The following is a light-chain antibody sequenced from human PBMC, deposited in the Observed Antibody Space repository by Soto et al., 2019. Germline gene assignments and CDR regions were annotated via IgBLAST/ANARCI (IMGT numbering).Light chain of an antibody. CDR1: QSVGSN. CDR3: QQYDKWTPRT. Sequence: EIVITQSPATLSVSPGERVTLSCRARQSVGSNLAWYQQKPGQAPRLLIYGGRTRATGIPARFSGSGSETEFTLTISSLQAEDSGVYFWQQYDKWTPRTFGQGTKV. CDR2: GGR. V-gene: IGKV3-15*01. J-gene: IGKJ1*01.